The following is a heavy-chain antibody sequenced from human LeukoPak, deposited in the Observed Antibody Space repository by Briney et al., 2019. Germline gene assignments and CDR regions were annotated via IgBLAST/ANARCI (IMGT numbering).Heavy chain of an antibody. CDR1: GVSIRSSSYK. CDR3: AKPDYYILPGYCVFDP. D-gene: IGHD3-9*01. CDR2: IHYAETT. V-gene: IGHV4-39*07. J-gene: IGHJ5*02. Sequence: SETLSLTCTVSGVSIRSSSYKWGWVRQPRGGGGGGIGSIHYAETTYYHPSLKIRVTISVDPSKNQFSLKLSSVTAADTVLYYCAKPDYYILPGYCVFDPWRQGTLLSVSS.